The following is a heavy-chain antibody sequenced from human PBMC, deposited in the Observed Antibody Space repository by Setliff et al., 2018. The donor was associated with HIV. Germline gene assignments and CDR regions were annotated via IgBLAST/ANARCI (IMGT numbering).Heavy chain of an antibody. D-gene: IGHD3-3*01. CDR1: GGTISGYA. Sequence: SVKVSCKASGGTISGYAISWVRQAPGQGLELMGGIIPIFGTANYAQKFQGRVTITADESTSTAYMELSSLRSEDTAVYYCARGEKRFLEWLPLDYYYYYYMDVWGKGITVTVSS. CDR3: ARGEKRFLEWLPLDYYYYYYMDV. J-gene: IGHJ6*03. CDR2: IIPIFGTA. V-gene: IGHV1-69*13.